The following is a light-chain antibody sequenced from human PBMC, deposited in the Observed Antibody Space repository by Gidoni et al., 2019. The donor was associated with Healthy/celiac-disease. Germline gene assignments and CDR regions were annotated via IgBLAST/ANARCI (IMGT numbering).Light chain of an antibody. CDR3: QQRSNWPQLT. J-gene: IGKJ4*01. V-gene: IGKV3-11*01. Sequence: EIVFTQSPATLSLSPGERATLSCRASQSVSSYLAWYQQKPGQAPRLLIYDASNRATGIPARLSGSGSGTDFTLTISSLEPEDFAVYYCQQRSNWPQLTFGGGTKVEIK. CDR2: DAS. CDR1: QSVSSY.